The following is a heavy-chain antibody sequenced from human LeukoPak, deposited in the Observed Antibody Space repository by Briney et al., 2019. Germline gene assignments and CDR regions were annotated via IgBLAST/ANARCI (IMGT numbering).Heavy chain of an antibody. Sequence: GASVKVSCKASGGTFISYGISWVRQAPGQGLEWMGGIIPIFGTANHAQKFQGRVTITADESTSTAYMELRSLRSEDTAVYFCARVSQGRRYYYYYAMDVWGQGTTVTVSS. CDR3: ARVSQGRRYYYYYAMDV. J-gene: IGHJ6*02. CDR1: GGTFISYG. D-gene: IGHD2-15*01. CDR2: IIPIFGTA. V-gene: IGHV1-69*13.